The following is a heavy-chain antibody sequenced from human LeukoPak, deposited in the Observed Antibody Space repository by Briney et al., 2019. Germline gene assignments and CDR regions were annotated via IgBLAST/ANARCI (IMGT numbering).Heavy chain of an antibody. Sequence: GGSLRLSCAASGFTFSSYDMHWVRQATGKGLEWVSGIGSAGDTYSPDSVKGRFTISRDNAKNSLYLQMNSLRAGDTAVYYCARVLPKYFDFLTGFYYYYGMDVWGQGTTVTVSS. CDR2: IGSAGDT. V-gene: IGHV3-13*01. J-gene: IGHJ6*02. D-gene: IGHD3-9*01. CDR3: ARVLPKYFDFLTGFYYYYGMDV. CDR1: GFTFSSYD.